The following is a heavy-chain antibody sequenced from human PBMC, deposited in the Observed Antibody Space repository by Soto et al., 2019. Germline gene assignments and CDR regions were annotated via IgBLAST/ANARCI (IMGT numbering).Heavy chain of an antibody. D-gene: IGHD3-22*01. CDR2: INPNSGGT. V-gene: IGHV1-2*02. J-gene: IGHJ5*02. CDR3: AXEGGYYDSSGYHNNWFDP. CDR1: GYTFTGYY. Sequence: ASVKVSCKASGYTFTGYYMHWVRQAPGQGLEWMGWINPNSGGTNYAQKFQGRVTMTRDTSISTAYMELSRLRSDDTAVYYCAXEGGYYDSSGYHNNWFDPWGQGTLVTVSS.